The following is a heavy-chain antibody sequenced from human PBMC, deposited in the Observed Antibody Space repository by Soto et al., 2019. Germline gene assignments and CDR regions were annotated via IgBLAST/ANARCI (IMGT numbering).Heavy chain of an antibody. Sequence: ASVKVSCKASGYTFTSYDINWVRQATGQGLEWMGWMNPNSGNTGYAQKFQGRVTMTRNTSISTAYMELSSLRSEDTAVYYCARDGAGTAVAGSAYYYYGMDVWGKGTTVTVSS. CDR1: GYTFTSYD. J-gene: IGHJ6*04. CDR3: ARDGAGTAVAGSAYYYYGMDV. CDR2: MNPNSGNT. D-gene: IGHD6-19*01. V-gene: IGHV1-8*01.